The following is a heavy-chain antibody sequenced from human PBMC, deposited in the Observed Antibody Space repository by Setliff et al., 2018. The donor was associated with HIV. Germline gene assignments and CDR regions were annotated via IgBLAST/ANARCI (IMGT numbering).Heavy chain of an antibody. J-gene: IGHJ6*02. Sequence: PGGSLRLSCAASGFTFSSYSMNWVRQAPGKGLEWVSSISSSSSYIYYAESVKGRFTISRDNAKNSLYLQMNSLRAEDTAIYFCARSFPYYYESSGLYAMDVWGQGTTVTVSS. D-gene: IGHD3-22*01. CDR3: ARSFPYYYESSGLYAMDV. V-gene: IGHV3-21*04. CDR1: GFTFSSYS. CDR2: ISSSSSYI.